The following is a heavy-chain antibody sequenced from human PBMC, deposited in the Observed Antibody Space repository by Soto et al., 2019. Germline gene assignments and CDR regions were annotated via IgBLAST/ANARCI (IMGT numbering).Heavy chain of an antibody. CDR1: GFTFSSYG. Sequence: GGSLRLCCAASGFTFSSYGMHWVRQAPGKGLEWVAVISYDGSNKYYADSVKGRFAISRDNSKNTLYLQMDSLRAEDTAVYYCAKDQYSSSYNWFDPWGQGTLVTVSS. CDR3: AKDQYSSSYNWFDP. J-gene: IGHJ5*02. CDR2: ISYDGSNK. D-gene: IGHD6-6*01. V-gene: IGHV3-30*18.